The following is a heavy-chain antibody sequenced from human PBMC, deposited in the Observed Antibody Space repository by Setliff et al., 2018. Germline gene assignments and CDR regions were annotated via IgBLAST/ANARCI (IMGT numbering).Heavy chain of an antibody. CDR2: INYSGST. J-gene: IGHJ6*03. CDR3: ATRKSSGRLYYMDV. CDR1: GGAVSGDY. V-gene: IGHV4-59*02. Sequence: SETLSLTCSVSGGAVSGDYWTRIRQPPGKGLEYIGYINYSGSTNYNPSLKSRVTISGDTSKNQVSLRLSSVTAADTAVYYCATRKSSGRLYYMDVGGKGTTVTVSS. D-gene: IGHD1-26*01.